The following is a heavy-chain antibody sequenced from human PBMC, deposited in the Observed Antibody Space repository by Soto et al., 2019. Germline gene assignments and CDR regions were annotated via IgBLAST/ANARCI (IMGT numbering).Heavy chain of an antibody. J-gene: IGHJ6*03. CDR1: GGSISSSSYY. V-gene: IGHV4-39*01. CDR3: ARQRDPRTYSSGWYSVYYMDV. CDR2: IYYSGST. Sequence: PSETLSLTCTVSGGSISSSSYYWGWIRQPPGKGLEWIGSIYYSGSTYYNPSLKSRVTISVDTSKNQFSLKLSSVTAADTAVYYCARQRDPRTYSSGWYSVYYMDVWGKGTTVTVSS. D-gene: IGHD6-19*01.